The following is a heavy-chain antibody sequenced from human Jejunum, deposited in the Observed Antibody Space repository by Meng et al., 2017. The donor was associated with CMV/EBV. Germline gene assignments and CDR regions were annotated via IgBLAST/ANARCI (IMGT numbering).Heavy chain of an antibody. V-gene: IGHV4-59*01. CDR2: IYYSGST. CDR3: ARTSYTNYNYSAMNV. CDR1: GGSISNCF. D-gene: IGHD1-1*01. Sequence: GGSISNCFWSWIRQPPRQGLGWIGYIYYSGSTYYDPSLKSRVTVSVDTSKNQFSLKLSSLTAADTAVYYCARTSYTNYNYSAMNVWGQGTTVTVSS. J-gene: IGHJ6*02.